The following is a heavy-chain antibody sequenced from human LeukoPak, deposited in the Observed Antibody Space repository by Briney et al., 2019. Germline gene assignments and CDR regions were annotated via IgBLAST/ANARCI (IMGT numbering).Heavy chain of an antibody. CDR3: ARDRTKQLWYYYYYYGMDV. V-gene: IGHV3-30-3*01. CDR2: ISYDGSNK. Sequence: PGGSLRLSCAASGLTFSSYAMHWVRQAPGKGLEWVAVISYDGSNKYYADSVKGRFTISRDNSKNTLYLQMNSLRAEDTAVYYCARDRTKQLWYYYYYYGMDVWGQGTTVTVSS. CDR1: GLTFSSYA. D-gene: IGHD5-18*01. J-gene: IGHJ6*02.